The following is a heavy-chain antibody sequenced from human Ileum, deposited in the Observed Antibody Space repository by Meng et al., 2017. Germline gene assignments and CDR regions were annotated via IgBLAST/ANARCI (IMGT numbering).Heavy chain of an antibody. CDR1: GDSIRSGNW. CDR2: IFHGGTT. V-gene: IGHV4-4*02. D-gene: IGHD5-12*01. CDR3: ARGIGDIRVGFDY. Sequence: VQLQESGPGLGKPSGTLSLTCAVSGDSIRSGNWWNWVRQSPGKGLEWIGEIFHGGTTNYNPSLKNRVTLLMDKSKNQFSLQLTSVTAADTAVFYCARGIGDIRVGFDYWGQGILVTVSS. J-gene: IGHJ4*02.